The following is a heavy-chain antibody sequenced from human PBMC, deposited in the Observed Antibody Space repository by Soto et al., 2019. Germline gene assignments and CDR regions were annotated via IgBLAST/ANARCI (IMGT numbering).Heavy chain of an antibody. J-gene: IGHJ4*02. D-gene: IGHD3-10*01. V-gene: IGHV3-23*01. CDR3: AKSDRGITMVRGVRGDY. CDR2: ISGSGGST. CDR1: GFTFSSYA. Sequence: EVQLLESGGGLVQPGESLRLSCAASGFTFSSYAMSWVRQAPGKGLEWVSAISGSGGSTYYADSVKGRFTISRDNSKNTLYLQMNSLRAEDTAVYYCAKSDRGITMVRGVRGDYWGQGTLVTVSS.